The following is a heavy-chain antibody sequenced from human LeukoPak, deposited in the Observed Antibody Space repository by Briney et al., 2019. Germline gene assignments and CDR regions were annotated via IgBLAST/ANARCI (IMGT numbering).Heavy chain of an antibody. J-gene: IGHJ4*01. CDR2: IYAGDSDT. V-gene: IGHV5-51*01. CDR1: GYSFASYW. CDR3: ARHIPSNLYYYASGSSSADYFDY. Sequence: GESLQISCQGSGYSFASYWIGWVRQMPGKGLEWMGIIYAGDSDTRYSPSFQGQVTMSVDKFSSTAYLQWSSLKASDTALYYCARHIPSNLYYYASGSSSADYFDYWGQEPWSPSPQ. D-gene: IGHD3-10*01.